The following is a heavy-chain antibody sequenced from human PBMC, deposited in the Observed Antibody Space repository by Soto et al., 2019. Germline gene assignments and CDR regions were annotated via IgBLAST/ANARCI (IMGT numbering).Heavy chain of an antibody. J-gene: IGHJ4*02. D-gene: IGHD2-15*01. CDR3: ARASGGYCSVGSCFFDY. CDR1: GYTFTHYY. CDR2: ITPSGASA. V-gene: IGHV1-46*01. Sequence: QVQLVHSGAEVKNPGASVKVSCKTSGYTFTHYYIHLVRQARGQGLEWMGIITPSGASARYAQKFQGRVAMTSDTSTSTVYMELISLRSADPAMFYCARASGGYCSVGSCFFDYWGQGTLVAVSS.